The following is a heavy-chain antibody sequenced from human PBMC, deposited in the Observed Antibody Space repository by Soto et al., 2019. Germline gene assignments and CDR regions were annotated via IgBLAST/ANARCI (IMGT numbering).Heavy chain of an antibody. Sequence: QLQLQESGPGLVKPSETLSLTCDVSGGSVSSGGNYWGWIRQSPGKGLEWIGRVHDTGTTHYNPSLTSRVTISVDTSKNQFSMNVNSVTAADTAVYYCARGLSSPSAAGVWGQGTLVTVSS. CDR3: ARGLSSPSAAGV. V-gene: IGHV4-39*01. CDR1: GGSVSSGGNY. J-gene: IGHJ4*02. CDR2: VHDTGTT. D-gene: IGHD6-6*01.